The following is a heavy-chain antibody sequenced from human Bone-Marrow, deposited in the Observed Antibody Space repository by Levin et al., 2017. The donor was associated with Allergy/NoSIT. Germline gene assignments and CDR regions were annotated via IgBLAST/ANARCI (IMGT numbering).Heavy chain of an antibody. Sequence: SVKVSCKASGGTFSSYAISWVRQAPGQGLEWMGGIIPIFGTANYAQKFQGRVTITADESTSTAYMELSSLRSEDTAVYYCASSYWYSSSSGDAVNWFDPWGQGTLVTVSS. CDR2: IIPIFGTA. CDR1: GGTFSSYA. J-gene: IGHJ5*02. V-gene: IGHV1-69*13. D-gene: IGHD6-6*01. CDR3: ASSYWYSSSSGDAVNWFDP.